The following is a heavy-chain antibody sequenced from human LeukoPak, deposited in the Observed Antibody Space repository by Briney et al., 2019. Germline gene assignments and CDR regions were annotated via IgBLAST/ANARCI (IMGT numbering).Heavy chain of an antibody. D-gene: IGHD3-16*01. CDR3: ARGGYYYYGMDV. CDR2: ISSSSSYT. Sequence: NRGGSLRLSCAVSGFTFSDYYMSWIRQAPGKGLEWVSYISSSSSYTNYADSVKGRFTISRDNAKNSLYLQMNSLRAEDTAVYYCARGGYYYYGMDVWGKGTTVTVSS. V-gene: IGHV3-11*06. CDR1: GFTFSDYY. J-gene: IGHJ6*04.